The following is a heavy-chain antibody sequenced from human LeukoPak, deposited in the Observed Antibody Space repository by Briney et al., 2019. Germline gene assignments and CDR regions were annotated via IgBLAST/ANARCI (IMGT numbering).Heavy chain of an antibody. CDR3: ARAGGQLRVDY. J-gene: IGHJ4*02. CDR2: IYYSGST. CDR1: GDSISNCY. V-gene: IGHV4-59*01. Sequence: SETLSLTCTVSGDSISNCYWNWIRQPPGKGLEWIGYIYYSGSTNYNPSLKSRATISVDTSKNQFSLKVSSVTAADTAVYYCARAGGQLRVDYWGQGTLVTVSS. D-gene: IGHD2-2*01.